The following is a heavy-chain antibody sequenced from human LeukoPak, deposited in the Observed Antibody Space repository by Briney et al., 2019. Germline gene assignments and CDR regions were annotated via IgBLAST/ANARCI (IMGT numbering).Heavy chain of an antibody. J-gene: IGHJ6*02. CDR2: IYYSGST. V-gene: IGHV4-39*07. CDR3: ARGLAVAGTYGMDV. Sequence: SETLSLTCTVSGGSISSSSYYWGWIRQPPGKGLEWIGSIYYSGSTYYNPSLKSRVTISVDTSKNQFSLKLSSVTAADTAVYYCARGLAVAGTYGMDVWGQGTTVTVSS. CDR1: GGSISSSSYY. D-gene: IGHD6-19*01.